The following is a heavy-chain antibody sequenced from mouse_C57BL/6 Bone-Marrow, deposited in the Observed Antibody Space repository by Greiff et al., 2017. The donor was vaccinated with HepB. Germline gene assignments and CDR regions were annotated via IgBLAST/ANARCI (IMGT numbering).Heavy chain of an antibody. CDR3: ASRGITTVVEGYFDD. CDR2: IDPSDSYT. D-gene: IGHD1-1*01. CDR1: GYTFTSYW. Sequence: VQLQQPGAELVMPGASVKLSCKASGYTFTSYWMHWVKQRPGQGLEWIGEIDPSDSYTNYNQKFKGKSTLTVDKSSSTAYMQLSSLTSEDSAVYYCASRGITTVVEGYFDDWGTGTTVTVSS. V-gene: IGHV1-69*01. J-gene: IGHJ1*03.